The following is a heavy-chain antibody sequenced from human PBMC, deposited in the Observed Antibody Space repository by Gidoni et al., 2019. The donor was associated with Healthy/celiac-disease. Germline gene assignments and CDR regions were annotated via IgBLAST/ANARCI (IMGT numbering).Heavy chain of an antibody. J-gene: IGHJ5*02. D-gene: IGHD3-22*01. V-gene: IGHV4-4*02. CDR1: GGSISSSNW. Sequence: QVQLQESGPGLVKPSGTLSLTCAVSGGSISSSNWWSWVRQPPGKGLEWIGEIYHSGSTNYNPSLKSRVTISVDKSKNQFSLKLSSVTAADTAVYYCARVGYYDSSGYYYVEAWWFDPWGQGTLVTVSS. CDR2: IYHSGST. CDR3: ARVGYYDSSGYYYVEAWWFDP.